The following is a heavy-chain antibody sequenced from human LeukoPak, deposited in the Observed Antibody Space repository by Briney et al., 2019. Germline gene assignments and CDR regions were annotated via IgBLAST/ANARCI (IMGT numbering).Heavy chain of an antibody. D-gene: IGHD2-15*01. CDR3: ARDREGYCSGGSCNYYFDY. J-gene: IGHJ4*02. CDR1: GGTFSSYA. V-gene: IGHV1-69*13. Sequence: ASVKVSCKASGGTFSSYAISWVRQAPGQGLEWMGGIIPIFGTANYAQKFQGRVTITADESTSTAYMEVSSLRSEDTAVYYCARDREGYCSGGSCNYYFDYWGQGTLVTVSS. CDR2: IIPIFGTA.